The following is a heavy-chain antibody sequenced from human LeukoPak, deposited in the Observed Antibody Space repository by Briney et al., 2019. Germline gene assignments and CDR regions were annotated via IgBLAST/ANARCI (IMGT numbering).Heavy chain of an antibody. Sequence: GGSLRLSCAASGFTFSSYWMSWVRQAPGKGLEWVANIKQDGSEKYYVDSVKGRFTISRDKAKNSLYLQMNSLRAEDTAVYYCARGGSYGPGDFDYWGQGTLVTVSS. D-gene: IGHD5-18*01. CDR1: GFTFSSYW. CDR2: IKQDGSEK. V-gene: IGHV3-7*01. CDR3: ARGGSYGPGDFDY. J-gene: IGHJ4*02.